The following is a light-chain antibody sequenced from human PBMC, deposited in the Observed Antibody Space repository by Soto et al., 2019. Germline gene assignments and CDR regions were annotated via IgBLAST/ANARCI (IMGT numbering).Light chain of an antibody. V-gene: IGLV1-44*01. CDR2: STD. CDR1: RSNIGTNT. J-gene: IGLJ2*01. CDR3: ASWDDSLNGQVVFGGGLNGQVV. Sequence: QLVLTQPTSASETPGQRVTISCSGSRSNIGTNTVNWYQHLPGTAPKLLIYSTDPRPSGVPDRFSGSKSDTSASLAISGLQSEDEADYYCASWDDSLNGQVVFGGGLNGQVVFGGRTQLTVL.